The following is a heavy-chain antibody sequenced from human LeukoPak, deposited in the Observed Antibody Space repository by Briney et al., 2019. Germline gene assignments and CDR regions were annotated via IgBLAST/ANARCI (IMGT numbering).Heavy chain of an antibody. Sequence: SETLSLTCTVSNGPINTYQWSWIRQPPGKGLEWIGNIHYSGSANYNPSLKSRVIISVDTSKNQFSLKLSSVTAADTAVYYCASMTVLRFLEWSSVGYYFDYWGQGTLVTVSS. CDR1: NGPINTYQ. V-gene: IGHV4-59*08. CDR2: IHYSGSA. D-gene: IGHD3-3*01. CDR3: ASMTVLRFLEWSSVGYYFDY. J-gene: IGHJ4*02.